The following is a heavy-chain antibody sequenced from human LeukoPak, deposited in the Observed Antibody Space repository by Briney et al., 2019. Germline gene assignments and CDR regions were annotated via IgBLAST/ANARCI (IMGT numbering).Heavy chain of an antibody. V-gene: IGHV3-64*04. J-gene: IGHJ4*02. D-gene: IGHD4-11*01. CDR2: ITSNGDST. CDR3: STSRPLQSFNC. CDR1: GFTFSSYA. Sequence: GGSLRLSCSASGFTFSSYAMHWVRRAPGKGLEYVSTITSNGDSTYYADSVKGRFTISRDNSENTLYLQMKSLRAEDTAVYYCSTSRPLQSFNCWGQGTLVTVSS.